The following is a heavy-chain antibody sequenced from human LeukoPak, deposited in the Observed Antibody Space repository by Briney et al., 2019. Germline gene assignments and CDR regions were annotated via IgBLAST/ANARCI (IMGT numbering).Heavy chain of an antibody. CDR3: ARLGTIFGDPTYYYYYGMDV. Sequence: SSETLSLTCAVYGGSFSGYYWSWIRQPPGKGLEWIGEINHSGSTNYNPSLKSRVTISVDTSKNQFSLKLSSVTAADTAVYYCARLGTIFGDPTYYYYYGMDVWGQGTTVTVSS. CDR1: GGSFSGYY. J-gene: IGHJ6*02. CDR2: INHSGST. D-gene: IGHD3-3*01. V-gene: IGHV4-34*01.